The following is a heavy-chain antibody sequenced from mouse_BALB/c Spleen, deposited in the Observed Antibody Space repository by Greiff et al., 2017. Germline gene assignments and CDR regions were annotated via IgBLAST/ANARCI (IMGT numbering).Heavy chain of an antibody. Sequence: EVMLVESGGDLVKPGGSLKLSCAASGFTFSSYGMSWVRQTPDKRLEWVATISSGGSYTYYPDSVKGRFTISRDNAKNTLYLQMSSLKSEDTAMYYCARHKGRGYFDYWGQGTTLTVSS. V-gene: IGHV5-6*01. CDR1: GFTFSSYG. CDR2: ISSGGSYT. CDR3: ARHKGRGYFDY. J-gene: IGHJ2*01. D-gene: IGHD3-3*01.